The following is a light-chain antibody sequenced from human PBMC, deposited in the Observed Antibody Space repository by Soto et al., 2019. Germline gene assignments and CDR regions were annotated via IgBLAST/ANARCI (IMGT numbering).Light chain of an antibody. J-gene: IGLJ2*01. Sequence: QSVLTQPPSVSAAPGQRVTISCTGSSSNIGARFDVHWYQQVPGTAPKLLIYGNSNRPSGVPDRFSGSKSGTSASLAITGLQAEDEADYYCQSYDSSLSAHVVFGGGTKLTVL. CDR1: SSNIGARFD. V-gene: IGLV1-40*01. CDR2: GNS. CDR3: QSYDSSLSAHVV.